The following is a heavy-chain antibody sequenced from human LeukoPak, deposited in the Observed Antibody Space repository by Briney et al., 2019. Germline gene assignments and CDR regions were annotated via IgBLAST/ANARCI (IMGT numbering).Heavy chain of an antibody. CDR3: ARRLPREDIVVVPAVGFDY. CDR1: GGSINSNSYY. J-gene: IGHJ4*02. D-gene: IGHD2-2*01. V-gene: IGHV4-39*01. Sequence: SEILSLTCTVSGGSINSNSYYWGWIRQPPGKGLEWIGSIYYSGSTYYNPSLKSRVTISVDTSKNQFSLKLSSVTAADTAVYYCARRLPREDIVVVPAVGFDYWGQGTLVTVSS. CDR2: IYYSGST.